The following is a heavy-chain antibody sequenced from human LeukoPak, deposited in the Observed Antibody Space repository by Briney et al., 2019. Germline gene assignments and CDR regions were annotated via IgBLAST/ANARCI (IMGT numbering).Heavy chain of an antibody. CDR3: AKRVSSSQYNWFDP. V-gene: IGHV3-21*01. Sequence: GGSLRLSCAASGFTFSSYSMNWVRQAPGKGLEWVSSISSSSSYIYYADSVKGRFTISRDNAKNSLFLQMNSLRAEDTAVYYCAKRVSSSQYNWFDPWGQGTLVSVSS. CDR1: GFTFSSYS. D-gene: IGHD6-13*01. J-gene: IGHJ5*02. CDR2: ISSSSSYI.